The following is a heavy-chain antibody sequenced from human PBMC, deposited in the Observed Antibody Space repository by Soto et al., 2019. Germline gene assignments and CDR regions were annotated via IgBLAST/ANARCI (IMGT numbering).Heavy chain of an antibody. CDR1: GGSVSSNIYY. CDR3: ARGYDYDSGGYLFDY. J-gene: IGHJ4*02. D-gene: IGHD3-22*01. Sequence: SLSLTCRVSGGSVSSNIYYWTWIRQHPGKGSEWIGHINYSGSTYYNPSLKSRVTISLDMSKNQCSLKLTSVSAADTAVYYCARGYDYDSGGYLFDYWGQGTLVTVSS. CDR2: INYSGST. V-gene: IGHV4-31*03.